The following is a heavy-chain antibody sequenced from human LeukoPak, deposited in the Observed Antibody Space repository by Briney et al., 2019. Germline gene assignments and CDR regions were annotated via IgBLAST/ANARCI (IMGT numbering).Heavy chain of an antibody. Sequence: SETLSLTCAVYGGSFSGYYWSWTRQPPGKGLEWIGEIKHSGSTNYNPSLKSRVTVSADTSKHQFSLKLSSVTAADTAVYYCARVSIYCTGGSCYSSWFDSWGQGTLVTVSS. CDR2: IKHSGST. CDR3: ARVSIYCTGGSCYSSWFDS. D-gene: IGHD2-15*01. J-gene: IGHJ5*01. V-gene: IGHV4-34*01. CDR1: GGSFSGYY.